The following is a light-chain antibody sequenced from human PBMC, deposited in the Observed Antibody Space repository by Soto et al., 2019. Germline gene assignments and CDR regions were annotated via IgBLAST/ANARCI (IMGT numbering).Light chain of an antibody. J-gene: IGKJ1*01. CDR2: AAS. Sequence: DIQMTQSPSSLSACVEDRVIITCRASQSISNLLNWYQQKPGKAPKLLIFAASSLQSGVPSRFSGSRSGPDFTLTISSLQPEDFATYYCQQSYSSPPTFGQGTKVDI. V-gene: IGKV1-39*01. CDR3: QQSYSSPPT. CDR1: QSISNL.